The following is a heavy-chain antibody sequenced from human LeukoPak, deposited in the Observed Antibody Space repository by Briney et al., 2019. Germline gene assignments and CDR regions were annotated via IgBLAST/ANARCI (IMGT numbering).Heavy chain of an antibody. D-gene: IGHD1-26*01. CDR3: ARGPLVGATVRALDY. CDR1: GGTFSSYA. Sequence: GASVKVPCKASGGTFSSYAISWVRQAPGQGLEWMGRIIPILGIANYAQKFQGRVTITADKSTSTAYMELSSLRSEDTAVYYCARGPLVGATVRALDYWGQGTLVTVSS. CDR2: IIPILGIA. J-gene: IGHJ4*02. V-gene: IGHV1-69*04.